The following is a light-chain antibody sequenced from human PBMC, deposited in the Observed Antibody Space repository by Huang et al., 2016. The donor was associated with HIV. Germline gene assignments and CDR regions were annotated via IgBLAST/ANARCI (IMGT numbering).Light chain of an antibody. V-gene: IGKV3-15*01. CDR2: GAS. CDR1: QTISSN. J-gene: IGKJ5*01. Sequence: EIVMTQSPATLSVSPGERATLSCRASQTISSNLAWYQQKPGQAPRLLIYGASTRANVIPARFSGSGSGTEFTLSITSLQSEDFAVYFCQQYNNWPPITFGQGTRLEIK. CDR3: QQYNNWPPIT.